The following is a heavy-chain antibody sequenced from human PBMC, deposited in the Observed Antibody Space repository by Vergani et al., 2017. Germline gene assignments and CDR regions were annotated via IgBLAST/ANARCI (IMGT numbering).Heavy chain of an antibody. CDR1: GGSISSGSYY. V-gene: IGHV4-61*02. CDR3: ARGTPYYYYGMDV. J-gene: IGHJ6*02. CDR2: IYTSGST. Sequence: QVQLQESGPGLVKPSQTLSLTCTVSGGSISSGSYYWSWIRQPAGKGLEWIGRIYTSGSTNYNPSLKSLVTISVDTSKNQFSLKLSSVTAADTAVYYCARGTPYYYYGMDVWGQGTTVTVSS. D-gene: IGHD2-15*01.